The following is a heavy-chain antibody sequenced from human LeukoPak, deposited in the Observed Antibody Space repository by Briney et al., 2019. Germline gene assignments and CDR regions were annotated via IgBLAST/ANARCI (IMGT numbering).Heavy chain of an antibody. J-gene: IGHJ4*02. CDR2: ISPDGSYT. V-gene: IGHV3-74*01. CDR1: GLTFSSSW. CDR3: VRDLSFSPDS. Sequence: GGSLRLSCAASGLTFSSSWMHWVRQVPGKGLVWVSHISPDGSYTDYADSVKGRFIISRDNAKNTMSLQMNSLRAEDTAVYYCVRDLSFSPDSWGQGTLVSVSS.